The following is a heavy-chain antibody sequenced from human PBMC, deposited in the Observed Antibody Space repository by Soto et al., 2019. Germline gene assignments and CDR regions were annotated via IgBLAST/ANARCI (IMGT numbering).Heavy chain of an antibody. D-gene: IGHD3-16*02. V-gene: IGHV3-11*01. J-gene: IGHJ4*02. CDR1: GFTFSDYY. Sequence: QVQLVESGGGLVKPGGSLRLSCAASGFTFSDYYMSWIRQAPGKGLEWVSYISSSGSTIYYADSVKGRFTISRDNAKNLLYLQMNSLGAEDTAVYYCARDIMITFGGVIVTGGFDYWGQGTLVTVSS. CDR3: ARDIMITFGGVIVTGGFDY. CDR2: ISSSGSTI.